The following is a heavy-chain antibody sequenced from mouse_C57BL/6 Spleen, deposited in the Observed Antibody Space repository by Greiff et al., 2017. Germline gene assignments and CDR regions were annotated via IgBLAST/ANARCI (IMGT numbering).Heavy chain of an antibody. CDR1: GYAFSSYW. Sequence: VQLQQSGAGLVKPGASVKISCTASGYAFSSYWMNWVKQRPGKGLEWIGQIYPGDGDTNYNGKFKGKATLTADKSPSTAYMQLSSLTSEDSAVYFCARSSSGLFDYWGQGTTLTVSS. J-gene: IGHJ2*01. V-gene: IGHV1-80*01. CDR2: IYPGDGDT. D-gene: IGHD3-2*02. CDR3: ARSSSGLFDY.